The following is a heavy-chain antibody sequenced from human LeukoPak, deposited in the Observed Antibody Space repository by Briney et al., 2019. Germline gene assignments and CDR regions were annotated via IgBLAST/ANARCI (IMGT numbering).Heavy chain of an antibody. CDR2: IWYDGSNK. Sequence: GGSLRLSCAASGFTFSSYGMHWVRQAPGKGLEGVAVIWYDGSNKYYADSVKGRFTISRDNSKNTLYLQMNSLRAEDTAVYYCASGRDGYNYGKVTHYFDYWGQGTLVTVSS. J-gene: IGHJ4*02. CDR3: ASGRDGYNYGKVTHYFDY. V-gene: IGHV3-33*01. D-gene: IGHD5-24*01. CDR1: GFTFSSYG.